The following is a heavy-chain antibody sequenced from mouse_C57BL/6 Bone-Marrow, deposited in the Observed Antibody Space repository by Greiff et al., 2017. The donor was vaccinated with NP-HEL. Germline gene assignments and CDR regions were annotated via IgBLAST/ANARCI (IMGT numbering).Heavy chain of an antibody. Sequence: EVMLVESGEGLVKPGGSLKLSCAASGFTFSSYAMSWVRQTPEKRLEWVAYISSGGDYIYYADTVKGRFTISRDNARNTLYLQMSSLKSEDTAMYYCTRDRHYYGSSYYAMDYWGQGTSVTVSS. CDR2: ISSGGDYI. CDR1: GFTFSSYA. J-gene: IGHJ4*01. V-gene: IGHV5-9-1*02. D-gene: IGHD1-1*01. CDR3: TRDRHYYGSSYYAMDY.